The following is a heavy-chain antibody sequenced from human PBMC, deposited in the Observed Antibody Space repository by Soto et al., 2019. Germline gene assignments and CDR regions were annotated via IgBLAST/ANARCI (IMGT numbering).Heavy chain of an antibody. V-gene: IGHV3-64*01. CDR2: IGPDGSRT. D-gene: IGHD2-15*01. CDR1: GFTFSAYG. CDR3: ARVRCSGVNCYSNYNDMDV. Sequence: GGSLRLSCAASGFTFSAYGMHWVRQAPGKGLEYVSAIGPDGSRTYYANSVKGRFTISRDNSKNTLYLQMGSLRAEDMAVYYCARVRCSGVNCYSNYNDMDVWGKGTTVTVSS. J-gene: IGHJ6*03.